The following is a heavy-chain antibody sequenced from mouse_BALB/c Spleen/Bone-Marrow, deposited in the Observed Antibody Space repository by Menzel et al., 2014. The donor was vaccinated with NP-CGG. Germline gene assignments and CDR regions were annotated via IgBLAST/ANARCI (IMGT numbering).Heavy chain of an antibody. V-gene: IGHV1-67*01. CDR2: ISTYYDNA. CDR1: SYTFTDYA. J-gene: IGHJ3*01. Sequence: VQLVESGPELVRPGVSVKISCKGSSYTFTDYAMHWVKQSHAKSLEWIGVISTYYDNANYNQKFKGKATMTVDKSSSTAYMELARLTSEDSAVYYCTRGGRYDEVAYWGQGTLVTVSA. CDR3: TRGGRYDEVAY. D-gene: IGHD2-14*01.